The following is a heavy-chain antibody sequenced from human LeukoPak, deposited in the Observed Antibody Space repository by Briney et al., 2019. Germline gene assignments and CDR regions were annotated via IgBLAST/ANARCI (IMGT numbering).Heavy chain of an antibody. CDR3: ARSSVSRTYSGGY. Sequence: SETLSLTCTVSGGSINTYYWSWIRQPPGKGLEWIGYIYYGGSTYSNPSLKGRVTISADTSKNQFSLKLTSVTAADTAVYYCARSSVSRTYSGGYWGQGILVTVSS. CDR2: IYYGGST. J-gene: IGHJ4*02. V-gene: IGHV4-59*08. CDR1: GGSINTYY. D-gene: IGHD3-10*01.